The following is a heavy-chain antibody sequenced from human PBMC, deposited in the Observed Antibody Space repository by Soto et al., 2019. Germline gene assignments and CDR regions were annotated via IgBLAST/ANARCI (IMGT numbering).Heavy chain of an antibody. V-gene: IGHV4-30-2*01. J-gene: IGHJ3*02. Sequence: SETLSLTYAVSGGSISSGGYSWSWIRQPPGKGLEWIGYIYHSGSTYYNPSLKSRVTISVDRSKNQFSLKLSSVTAADTAVYYCASTYYYDSSGYFHAFDIWGQGTMVTVSS. CDR3: ASTYYYDSSGYFHAFDI. CDR2: IYHSGST. D-gene: IGHD3-22*01. CDR1: GGSISSGGYS.